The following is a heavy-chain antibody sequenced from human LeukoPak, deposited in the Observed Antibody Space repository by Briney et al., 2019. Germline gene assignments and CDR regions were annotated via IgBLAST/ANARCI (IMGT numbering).Heavy chain of an antibody. Sequence: GGSLRLSYAASGFTFDDYTMHWVRQAPGKGLEWVSLISWDGGSTYYADSVKGRFTISRDNSKNSLYLQMNSLRTEDTALYYCAKDGSSGWYKGFDYWGQGTLVTVSS. CDR1: GFTFDDYT. D-gene: IGHD6-19*01. V-gene: IGHV3-43*01. CDR3: AKDGSSGWYKGFDY. J-gene: IGHJ4*02. CDR2: ISWDGGST.